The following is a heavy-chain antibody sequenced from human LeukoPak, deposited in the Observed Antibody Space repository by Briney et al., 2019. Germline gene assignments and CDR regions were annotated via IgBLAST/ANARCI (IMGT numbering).Heavy chain of an antibody. CDR1: SDSISSYY. CDR2: FYTSGST. J-gene: IGHJ4*02. V-gene: IGHV4-4*07. Sequence: SSETLSLTCTVSSDSISSYYWNWLRQPAGKGLERIGRFYTSGSTNYNPSLKSRVTMSVDTSKNQFSLKLSSVTAADTAVYYCARGLPYYFDYWGQGTLVTVSS. CDR3: ARGLPYYFDY.